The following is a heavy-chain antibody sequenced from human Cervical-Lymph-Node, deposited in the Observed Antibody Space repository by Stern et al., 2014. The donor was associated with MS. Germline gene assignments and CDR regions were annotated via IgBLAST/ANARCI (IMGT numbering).Heavy chain of an antibody. D-gene: IGHD1-1*01. V-gene: IGHV2-5*02. Sequence: QVTLRESGPTLVKPTQTLTLTCTFSGFSLSTSGVGVGWIRQPPGKALEWLALIYLDDDKRYSPSLESRLTITKDTSKNLVFLTMTNMDPVDTATYYCAHLTTATALDYWGQGTLVTVSS. J-gene: IGHJ4*02. CDR1: GFSLSTSGVG. CDR3: AHLTTATALDY. CDR2: IYLDDDK.